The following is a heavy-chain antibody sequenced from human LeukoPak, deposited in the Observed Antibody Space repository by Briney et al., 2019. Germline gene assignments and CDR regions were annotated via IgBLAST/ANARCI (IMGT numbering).Heavy chain of an antibody. D-gene: IGHD5-12*01. CDR3: ARTSGYDFGTDFDY. CDR1: GYPFTGYY. Sequence: ASVKVSCKASGYPFTGYYLHWVRQAPGQGLEWMGWINPDRGGTDYEQKFQGRVTMTRDTSISTAYMELSRLRSDDTAVYYCARTSGYDFGTDFDYLGQGTLGNVSS. J-gene: IGHJ4*02. CDR2: INPDRGGT. V-gene: IGHV1-2*02.